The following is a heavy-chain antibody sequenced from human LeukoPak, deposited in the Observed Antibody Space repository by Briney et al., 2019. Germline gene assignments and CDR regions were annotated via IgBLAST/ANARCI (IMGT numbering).Heavy chain of an antibody. CDR1: GYTFTGYY. Sequence: GASVKVSCKASGYTFTGYYMHWVRQAPGQGLEWMGWINPDSGGTNYAQKFQGRVTMTRDTSISTAYMELSRLRSDDTAVYYCARAPIGYCSGGSCDDYYYYYYMDVWGKGTTVTVSS. V-gene: IGHV1-2*02. D-gene: IGHD2-15*01. CDR3: ARAPIGYCSGGSCDDYYYYYYMDV. J-gene: IGHJ6*03. CDR2: INPDSGGT.